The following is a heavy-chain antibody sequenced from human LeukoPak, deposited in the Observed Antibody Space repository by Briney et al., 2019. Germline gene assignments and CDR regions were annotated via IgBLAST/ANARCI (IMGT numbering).Heavy chain of an antibody. CDR1: GFTFSTYT. CDR2: ISYDGSNK. J-gene: IGHJ4*02. V-gene: IGHV3-30-3*01. D-gene: IGHD1-14*01. CDR3: PRDNIKDY. Sequence: PGRSLRLSCAAFGFTFSTYTLHWVRQAPGKGLEWVAVISYDGSNKYYADSVKGRFTISRDNSKNTLYLQMNSLRAEDTAVYYCPRDNIKDYWGQGTLVTVSS.